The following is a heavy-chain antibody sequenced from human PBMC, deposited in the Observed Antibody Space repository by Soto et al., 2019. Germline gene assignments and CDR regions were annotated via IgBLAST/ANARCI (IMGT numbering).Heavy chain of an antibody. V-gene: IGHV3-21*01. CDR2: ISSNSVYI. CDR1: GFTFRSFT. J-gene: IGHJ5*02. CDR3: TRDASRDSSARGWFDP. Sequence: GGSLRLSCAASGFTFRSFTMNWVRQAPGKGLEWVSTISSNSVYIYYTDALRGRFTISRDNAKNSLHLQMNSLRAEDTAVYYCTRDASRDSSARGWFDPWGPGTLVTVSS. D-gene: IGHD6-13*01.